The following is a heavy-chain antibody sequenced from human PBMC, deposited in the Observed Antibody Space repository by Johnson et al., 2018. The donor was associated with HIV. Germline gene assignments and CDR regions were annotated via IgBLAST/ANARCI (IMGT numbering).Heavy chain of an antibody. D-gene: IGHD5-24*01. CDR1: GFTFSDYY. Sequence: QVQLVESGGGVVRPGGSLRLSCAASGFTFSDYYMNWIRQVPGKGLEWVSYIRSSGSTIYYADSVKGRFTISRDNAKNSLYLQMNSLRAEDTAVYYCAREMRWPSKAAFDIWGQGTMVTVSS. J-gene: IGHJ3*02. CDR3: AREMRWPSKAAFDI. V-gene: IGHV3-11*04. CDR2: IRSSGSTI.